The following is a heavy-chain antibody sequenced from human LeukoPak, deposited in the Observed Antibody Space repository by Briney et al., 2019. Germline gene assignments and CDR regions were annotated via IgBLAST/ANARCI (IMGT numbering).Heavy chain of an antibody. D-gene: IGHD3-16*02. CDR1: GGSISSGSYY. Sequence: SETLSLTCTVSGGSISSGSYYWSWIRQPAGKGLEWIGRIYTSGSTNYNPSLKSRVTISVDTSKNQFSLKLSSVTAADTAVYYCASITFGGVIVTWGQGTLVTVSS. J-gene: IGHJ5*02. V-gene: IGHV4-61*02. CDR3: ASITFGGVIVT. CDR2: IYTSGST.